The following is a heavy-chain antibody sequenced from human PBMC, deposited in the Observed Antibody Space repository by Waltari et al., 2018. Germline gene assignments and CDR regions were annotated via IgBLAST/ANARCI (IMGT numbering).Heavy chain of an antibody. J-gene: IGHJ6*02. CDR2: INTSGST. CDR3: ARGPPGYSSGWYGLDV. D-gene: IGHD6-19*01. Sequence: QVQLQQWGAGLLKPSETLSLTCVVYGGSFGGYYWSWVRQPPGKGLEWIGEINTSGSTNYNPSLKSRITMSVDTSNQFSLKLSSVTAADTAVYYCARGPPGYSSGWYGLDVWGQGTTVTVSS. CDR1: GGSFGGYY. V-gene: IGHV4-34*01.